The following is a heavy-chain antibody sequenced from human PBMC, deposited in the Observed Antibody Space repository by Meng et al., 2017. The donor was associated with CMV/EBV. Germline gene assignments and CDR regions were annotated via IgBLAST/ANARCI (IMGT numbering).Heavy chain of an antibody. V-gene: IGHV4-34*01. Sequence: SDTLSLICAVYGGSFSGYHWSWIRQPPGKGLVWIGENNHSGSTNYNPSLKSRVTISVDTSKNQFPLKPSFGAAADTAVYYCARGGPNIVVVPAARFDPWGQGTLVTVSS. CDR1: GGSFSGYH. J-gene: IGHJ5*02. CDR3: ARGGPNIVVVPAARFDP. CDR2: NNHSGST. D-gene: IGHD2-2*01.